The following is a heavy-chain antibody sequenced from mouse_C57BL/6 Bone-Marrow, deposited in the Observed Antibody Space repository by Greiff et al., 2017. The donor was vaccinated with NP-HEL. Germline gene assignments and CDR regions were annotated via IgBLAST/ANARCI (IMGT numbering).Heavy chain of an antibody. CDR2: ISNFAYSI. CDR1: GFTFSDYG. Sequence: EVKLVESGGGLVQPGGSLKLSCAASGFTFSDYGMAWVRQAPRKGPEWVAFISNFAYSIYYADTVTGRFTISRENAKNTLYLEMSSMRAEDTAMYYCARLDYGLGYWGQGTTLTVSS. CDR3: ARLDYGLGY. V-gene: IGHV5-15*01. J-gene: IGHJ2*01. D-gene: IGHD2-4*01.